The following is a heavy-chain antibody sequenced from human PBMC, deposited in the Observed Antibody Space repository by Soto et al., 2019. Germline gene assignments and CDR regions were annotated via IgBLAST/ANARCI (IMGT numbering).Heavy chain of an antibody. D-gene: IGHD5-18*01. CDR1: GYTFYSHS. V-gene: IGHV1-18*01. J-gene: IGHJ6*02. CDR3: ARCIQGDYYYGMDV. Sequence: QAQLVQSGAEVKKPGASVKVSCKASGYTFYSHSISWVRQAPGQGLERMGRINGDYGNTQYAQKFRGRVTMTTDTSTTTVYMELTNLRSDDTAVYYCARCIQGDYYYGMDVWGQGTTVTVSS. CDR2: INGDYGNT.